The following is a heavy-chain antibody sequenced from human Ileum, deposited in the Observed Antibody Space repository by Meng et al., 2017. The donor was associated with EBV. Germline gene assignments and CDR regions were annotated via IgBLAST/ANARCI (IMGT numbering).Heavy chain of an antibody. CDR1: GGSVSSAHSF. Sequence: QVHLQESGPGLVKPSHTLSLTCAVSGGSVSSAHSFWTWIRQPPGKGLEWIGYMSYSGSTNYSPPLESRVTISVDTSKNQFSLKLSSVTAADTAVYYCAGDPHSGGPHWGQGTLVTVSS. CDR3: AGDPHSGGPH. J-gene: IGHJ4*02. D-gene: IGHD1-26*01. V-gene: IGHV4-61*01. CDR2: MSYSGST.